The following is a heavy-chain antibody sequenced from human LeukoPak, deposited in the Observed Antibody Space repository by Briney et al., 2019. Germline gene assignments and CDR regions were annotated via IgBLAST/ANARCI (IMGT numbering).Heavy chain of an antibody. CDR1: GYTFTSYY. CDR2: INPSGGST. V-gene: IGHV1-46*01. J-gene: IGHJ6*03. Sequence: ASVKVSCKASGYTFTSYYMHWVRQAPGQGLEWMGIINPSGGSTSYAQKFQGRVTMTRDMSTSTVYMELRSLRSDDTAVYYCARRAHIAVAGTYYYYYMDVWGKGTTVTVSS. D-gene: IGHD6-19*01. CDR3: ARRAHIAVAGTYYYYYMDV.